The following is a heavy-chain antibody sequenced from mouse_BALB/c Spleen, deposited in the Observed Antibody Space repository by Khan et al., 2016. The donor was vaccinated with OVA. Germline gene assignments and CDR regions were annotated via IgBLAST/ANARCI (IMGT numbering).Heavy chain of an antibody. CDR3: AGGNWQCYCIDY. Sequence: VQLKQSGPELVKPGTSVKMSCKASGYIFTNYRIHWVKQKPGQGLEWIGYINPYNGDTNYNEKFKGKATLTVDKSSITAYMELSSLTSEDSAVYACAGGNWQCYCIDYWGQGTTLTVSS. J-gene: IGHJ2*01. CDR2: INPYNGDT. V-gene: IGHV1S136*01. CDR1: GYIFTNYR. D-gene: IGHD2-1*01.